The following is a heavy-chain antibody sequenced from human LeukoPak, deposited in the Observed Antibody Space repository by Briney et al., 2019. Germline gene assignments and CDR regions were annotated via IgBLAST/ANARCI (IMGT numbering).Heavy chain of an antibody. CDR1: GGSISSSSYH. CDR2: ISYSGST. Sequence: KPSETLPLTCTVSGGSISSSSYHWGWIRQPPGKGLEWIGSISYSGSTYYNPSLKSRVTISVDTSKNQLSLNLSSVTAADTAVYYCARMGSSRGELPPVDYWGQGTLVTVSS. D-gene: IGHD1-7*01. V-gene: IGHV4-39*01. J-gene: IGHJ4*02. CDR3: ARMGSSRGELPPVDY.